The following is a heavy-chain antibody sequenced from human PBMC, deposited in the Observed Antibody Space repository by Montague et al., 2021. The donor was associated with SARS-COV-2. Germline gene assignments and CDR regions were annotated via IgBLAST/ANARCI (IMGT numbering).Heavy chain of an antibody. D-gene: IGHD3-22*01. CDR2: IYYSGST. V-gene: IGHV4-39*01. CDR3: ASPTYYYDSSGYDAFDI. Sequence: SETLSLTCTVSGGSISSSNYYWGWIRQPPGKGLEWIGCIYYSGSTYYNPSLKSRVTISVDTSKNQFSLKLSSVTAADTAVYYCASPTYYYDSSGYDAFDIWGQGIMVTVSS. J-gene: IGHJ3*02. CDR1: GGSISSSNYY.